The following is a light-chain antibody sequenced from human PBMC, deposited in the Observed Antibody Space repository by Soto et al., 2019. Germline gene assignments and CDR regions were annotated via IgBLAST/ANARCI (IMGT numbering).Light chain of an antibody. J-gene: IGLJ7*01. V-gene: IGLV2-14*01. Sequence: QSALTQPASVSGSPGQSITISCTGTNDDVGAYNYVSWYQQTPGKAPQLMVFDVSNRPSGVSDRFSGSKSANTASLTISGLQAGDEADYYCSSYTSSGTLVFGGGTQLTVL. CDR2: DVS. CDR1: NDDVGAYNY. CDR3: SSYTSSGTLV.